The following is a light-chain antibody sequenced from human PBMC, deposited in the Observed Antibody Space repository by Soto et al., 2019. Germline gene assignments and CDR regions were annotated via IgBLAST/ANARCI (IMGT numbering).Light chain of an antibody. J-gene: IGLJ1*01. V-gene: IGLV2-14*01. CDR1: SSDVGGYNY. CDR3: ISYTSSSSSYV. CDR2: EVS. Sequence: QSVLTQPASVSGSPGQSITITCTGTSSDVGGYNYVAWYQQHPGKVPRLMIYEVSNRPSGVSNRFSGSKSGSTASLTISGLQAEDEADYYCISYTSSSSSYVFGTVTKV.